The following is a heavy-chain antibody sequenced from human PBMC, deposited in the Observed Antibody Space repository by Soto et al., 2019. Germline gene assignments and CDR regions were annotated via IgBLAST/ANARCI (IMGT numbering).Heavy chain of an antibody. CDR3: ARNGDCTRPGCFVGGFDP. CDR1: GGSISSGGYS. J-gene: IGHJ5*02. D-gene: IGHD2-8*01. V-gene: IGHV4-30-2*01. CDR2: MYHSGST. Sequence: PSETLSLTCAVSGGSISSGGYSWSWIRQPPGKGLEWIGYMYHSGSTYYNPSLKSRVTISIDRSKNQFSLKLSSVTAADTAVYYCARNGDCTRPGCFVGGFDPWGQGTLVTVS.